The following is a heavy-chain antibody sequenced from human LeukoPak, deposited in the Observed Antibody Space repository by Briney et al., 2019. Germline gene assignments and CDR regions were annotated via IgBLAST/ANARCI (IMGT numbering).Heavy chain of an antibody. CDR1: GYSFTSYW. CDR3: ARRYCSSTRCYGENYFDY. CDR2: IYPGDSDT. D-gene: IGHD2-2*01. V-gene: IGHV5-51*01. J-gene: IGHJ4*02. Sequence: GESLKISCKGSGYSFTSYWIGWVRQMPGKGLEWIGIIYPGDSDTRYSPSFQGQVTISADKSISTAYLQWSSLKASDTAMYYCARRYCSSTRCYGENYFDYWGQGTLVTVSS.